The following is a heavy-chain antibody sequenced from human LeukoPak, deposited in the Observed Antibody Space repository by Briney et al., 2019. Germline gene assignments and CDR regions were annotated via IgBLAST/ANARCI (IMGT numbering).Heavy chain of an antibody. D-gene: IGHD6-19*01. CDR1: GFTFNTYT. J-gene: IGHJ4*02. Sequence: GGSLRLSCAASGFTFNTYTMNWVRQAPGKGLEWVSAISGSGGSTYYADSVKGRFTISRDNSKNTLYLQMNSLRAEDTAVYYCAKCSAYSSGWSDYWGQGTLVTVSS. CDR3: AKCSAYSSGWSDY. V-gene: IGHV3-23*01. CDR2: ISGSGGST.